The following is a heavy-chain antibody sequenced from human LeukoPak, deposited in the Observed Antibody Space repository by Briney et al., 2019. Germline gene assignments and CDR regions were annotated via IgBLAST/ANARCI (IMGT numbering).Heavy chain of an antibody. Sequence: GGSLRLSCAASGFTFSTYWMQWVRQAPGKGLVCVSRINGDGRSSTYGDSVEGRFPISRDNDKNTLYLQMNCVRREDTALYYCTRNPGMDVWGQGTTVTVSS. CDR1: GFTFSTYW. J-gene: IGHJ6*02. CDR2: INGDGRSS. CDR3: TRNPGMDV. V-gene: IGHV3-74*01.